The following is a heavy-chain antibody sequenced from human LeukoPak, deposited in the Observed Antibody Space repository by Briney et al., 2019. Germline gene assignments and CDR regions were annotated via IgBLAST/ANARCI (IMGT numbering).Heavy chain of an antibody. Sequence: PSETLSLTCTVSGGSISSGDYYWSWIRQPPGKGLEWIGYIYYSGSTYYNPSLKSRVTISVDTSKNQFSLKLSSVTAADTAVYYCARGPYSSGWYEGPDYWGQGTLLTVSS. CDR1: GGSISSGDYY. CDR2: IYYSGST. D-gene: IGHD6-19*01. J-gene: IGHJ4*02. V-gene: IGHV4-30-4*01. CDR3: ARGPYSSGWYEGPDY.